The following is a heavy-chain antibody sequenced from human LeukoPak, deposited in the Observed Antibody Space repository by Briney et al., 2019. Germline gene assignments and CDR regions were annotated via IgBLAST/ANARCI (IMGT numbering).Heavy chain of an antibody. CDR3: ARVLAVALFHNWFDP. V-gene: IGHV4-39*01. Sequence: SETLSLTCTVSGGSISSSSYYWGWSRQPPGKGLEWIGGIYYSGSTYYNPSLKSRVTISVDTSKNQFSLKLSSVTAADTAVYYCARVLAVALFHNWFDPWGQGTLVTVSS. CDR1: GGSISSSSYY. CDR2: IYYSGST. D-gene: IGHD6-19*01. J-gene: IGHJ5*02.